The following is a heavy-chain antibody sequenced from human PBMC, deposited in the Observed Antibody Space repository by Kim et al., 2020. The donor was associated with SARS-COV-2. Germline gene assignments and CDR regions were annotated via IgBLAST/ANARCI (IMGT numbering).Heavy chain of an antibody. J-gene: IGHJ5*02. Sequence: PSLQSPGTISVATSKNQFSLKLGSVTAADTAVYYCARSIAVAGTLYWFDPWGQGTLVTVSS. D-gene: IGHD6-19*01. CDR3: ARSIAVAGTLYWFDP. V-gene: IGHV4-59*01.